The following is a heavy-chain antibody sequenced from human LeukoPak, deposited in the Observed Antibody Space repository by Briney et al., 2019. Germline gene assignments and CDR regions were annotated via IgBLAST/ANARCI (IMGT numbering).Heavy chain of an antibody. Sequence: SETLSLTCTVSGGSISSHYWIWIRQSPEKGLEWIGDISSSGSTGYNPSLRSRVTISLDTPKNQFSLNLGPVTAADTAVYYCARGALRGFYAFFYMDVWGKGTTVTVSS. CDR3: ARGALRGFYAFFYMDV. CDR1: GGSISSHY. D-gene: IGHD5/OR15-5a*01. V-gene: IGHV4-59*11. CDR2: ISSSGST. J-gene: IGHJ6*03.